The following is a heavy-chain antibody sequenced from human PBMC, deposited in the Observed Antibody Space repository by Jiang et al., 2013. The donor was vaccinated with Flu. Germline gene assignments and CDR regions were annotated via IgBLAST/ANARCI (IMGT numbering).Heavy chain of an antibody. CDR2: IIPIFGIA. D-gene: IGHD6-19*01. J-gene: IGHJ4*02. CDR3: ARMPGYSSGETLFDY. CDR1: GGTFSSYA. V-gene: IGHV1-69*01. Sequence: LVESGAEVKKPGSSVKVSCKASGGTFSSYAISWVRQAPGQGLEWMGGIIPIFGIANYAQKFQGRVTITADESTSTAYMELSSLRSEDTAVYYCARMPGYSSGETLFDYWGQGTLVTVSS.